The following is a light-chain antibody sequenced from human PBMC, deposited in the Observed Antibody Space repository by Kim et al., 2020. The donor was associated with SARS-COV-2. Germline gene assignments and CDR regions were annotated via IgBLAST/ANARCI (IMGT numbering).Light chain of an antibody. CDR1: SLRSYY. CDR2: GKN. V-gene: IGLV3-19*01. Sequence: LGQTVSITCQGDSLRSYYASWYQQKPGQAPVLVIYGKNNRPSGIPDRFSGSSSGNTASLTITGAQAEDEADYYCTSRDSSGNLWVFGGGTQLTVL. CDR3: TSRDSSGNLWV. J-gene: IGLJ3*02.